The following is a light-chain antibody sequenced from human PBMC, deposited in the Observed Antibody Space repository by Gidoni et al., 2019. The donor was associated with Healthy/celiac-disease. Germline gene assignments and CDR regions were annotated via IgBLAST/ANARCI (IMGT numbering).Light chain of an antibody. J-gene: IGKJ1*01. V-gene: IGKV3-20*01. CDR1: QSVSSSY. Sequence: EIVLTQSPGTLSLSPGERATLSFRASQSVSSSYVAWYQQKPGQAPRLLIYGASSRATGIPDRFSGSGSGTDFTLTISRLEPEDFAVYYCQQYGSSPPWTFGQGTKVEIK. CDR2: GAS. CDR3: QQYGSSPPWT.